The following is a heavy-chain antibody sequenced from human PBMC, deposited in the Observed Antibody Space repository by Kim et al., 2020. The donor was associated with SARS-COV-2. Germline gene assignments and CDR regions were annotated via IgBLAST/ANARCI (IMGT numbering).Heavy chain of an antibody. CDR3: ARAYYGSGSYYNEGCAFEI. J-gene: IGHJ3*02. D-gene: IGHD3-10*01. V-gene: IGHV1-3*01. CDR2: INAANGNT. Sequence: ASVKVSCKASGYTFTSYAMHWVRQAPGQRLEWMGWINAANGNTKYSQNFQGRVAITRDTSASTAYMELSSLRSEDTAVYYCARAYYGSGSYYNEGCAFEIWGQGTMVIVSS. CDR1: GYTFTSYA.